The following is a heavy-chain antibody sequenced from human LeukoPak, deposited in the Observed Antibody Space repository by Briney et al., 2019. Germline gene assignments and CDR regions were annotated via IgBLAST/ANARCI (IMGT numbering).Heavy chain of an antibody. CDR3: ARAKYYYDSSGYFY. V-gene: IGHV4-38-2*02. D-gene: IGHD3-22*01. J-gene: IGHJ4*02. CDR1: GYSITSGQY. CDR2: IFHSGST. Sequence: SETLSLTCTVSGYSITSGQYWGWIRQPPEKGLEWIGTIFHSGSTYYNPSLKSRVTISLDTSKNQFSLKLSSVTAADTAVYYCARAKYYYDSSGYFYWGQGTLVTVSS.